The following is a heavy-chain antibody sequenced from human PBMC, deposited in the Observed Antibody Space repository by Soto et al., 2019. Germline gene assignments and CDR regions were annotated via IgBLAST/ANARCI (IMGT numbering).Heavy chain of an antibody. J-gene: IGHJ4*02. D-gene: IGHD6-19*01. CDR2: IYYSGST. CDR1: GGSISSSSYY. CDR3: ARHRVPYSSGWIDY. Sequence: QLQLQESGPGLVKPSETLSLTCTVSGGSISSSSYYWGWIRQPPGKGLEWIGSIYYSGSTYYNPSLKSRVTISVDTSKNQFSLKLSSVTDADTAVYYCARHRVPYSSGWIDYWGQGTLVTVSS. V-gene: IGHV4-39*01.